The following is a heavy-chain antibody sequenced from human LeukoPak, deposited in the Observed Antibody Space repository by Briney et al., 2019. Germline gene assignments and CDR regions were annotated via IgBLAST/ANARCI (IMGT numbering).Heavy chain of an antibody. D-gene: IGHD5-12*01. Sequence: ASVKVSCKASGGTFGSYAISWVRQAPGQGLEWMGRIVPIFGTANYAQKFQGRVTITTDESTSTAYMELSSLRSEDTAVYYRARDRGFYMVDYWGQGTLVTVSS. CDR1: GGTFGSYA. CDR3: ARDRGFYMVDY. V-gene: IGHV1-69*05. CDR2: IVPIFGTA. J-gene: IGHJ4*02.